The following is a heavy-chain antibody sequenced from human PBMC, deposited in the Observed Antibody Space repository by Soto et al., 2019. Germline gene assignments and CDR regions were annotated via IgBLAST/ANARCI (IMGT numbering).Heavy chain of an antibody. CDR1: GSTFTSIV. V-gene: IGHV1-18*01. J-gene: IGHJ4*02. CDR2: ISAYIGNT. CDR3: AREPNYFDY. Sequence: QFRLLQPGAGVRKPGAPVKASCKAPGSTFTSIVLAWGRQAPGQGLEWMGWISAYIGNTHYAQNLQGRVTMTTDTSTSTAYMELRSLRSDDTAVYYCAREPNYFDYWGQGTLVTVSS.